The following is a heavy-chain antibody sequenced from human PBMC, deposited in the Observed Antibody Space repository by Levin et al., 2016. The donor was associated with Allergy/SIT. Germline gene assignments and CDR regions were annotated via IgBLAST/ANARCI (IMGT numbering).Heavy chain of an antibody. Sequence: GGSLRLSCAASGFMFSNYVMTWVRQAPGKGLEWVSAISGSGGSTYYAGSVKGRFTISRDNSKNTLYLQMNSLRAEDTAVYYCAKAVSVHPLEYWGQGTLVTVSS. CDR1: GFMFSNYV. V-gene: IGHV3-23*01. J-gene: IGHJ4*02. CDR2: ISGSGGST. CDR3: AKAVSVHPLEY. D-gene: IGHD1-1*01.